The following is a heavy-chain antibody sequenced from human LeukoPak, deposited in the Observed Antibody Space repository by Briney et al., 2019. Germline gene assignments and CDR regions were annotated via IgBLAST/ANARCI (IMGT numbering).Heavy chain of an antibody. Sequence: SETLSLTCAVPGGSISSGGYSWSWIRQPPGKGLECIGYIYHSGSTYYNPSLKSRVTISVDRSKNQFSLKLSSVTAADTAVYYCARNPSYCSSTSCSTTHFDYWGQGTLVTVSS. V-gene: IGHV4-30-2*01. CDR3: ARNPSYCSSTSCSTTHFDY. CDR2: IYHSGST. D-gene: IGHD2-2*01. CDR1: GGSISSGGYS. J-gene: IGHJ4*02.